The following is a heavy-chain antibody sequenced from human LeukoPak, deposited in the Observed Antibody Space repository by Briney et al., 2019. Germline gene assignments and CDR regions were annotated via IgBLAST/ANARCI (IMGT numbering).Heavy chain of an antibody. CDR3: VSYCGGDCCCW. CDR2: ISAGGGDT. J-gene: IGHJ4*02. V-gene: IGHV3-23*01. Sequence: GGSLRLSCAASGFPFSSYAMSWVRQAPGKGLEWVSGISAGGGDTYYADSVKGRFTISRDNSKNTLYLQMSSLRAEDTAVYYCVSYCGGDCCCWWGQGTLVTVSS. CDR1: GFPFSSYA. D-gene: IGHD2-21*02.